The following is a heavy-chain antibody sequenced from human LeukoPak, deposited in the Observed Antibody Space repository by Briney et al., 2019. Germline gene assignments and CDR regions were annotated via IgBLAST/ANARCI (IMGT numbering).Heavy chain of an antibody. CDR1: GGSISSSSYY. Sequence: SETLSLTCTVSGGSISSSSYYWGWIRQPPGKGLEWIGSIYYSGSTYYNPSLKSRVTISVDTSKNQFSLKLSSVTAADTAVYYCARGYCSGGGCYSYYYYNYMDVWGKGTTVTVSS. J-gene: IGHJ6*03. D-gene: IGHD2-15*01. CDR2: IYYSGST. CDR3: ARGYCSGGGCYSYYYYNYMDV. V-gene: IGHV4-39*07.